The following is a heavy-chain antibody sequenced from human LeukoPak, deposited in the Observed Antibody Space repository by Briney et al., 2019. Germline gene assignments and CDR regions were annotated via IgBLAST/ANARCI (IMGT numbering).Heavy chain of an antibody. V-gene: IGHV3-48*03. CDR3: ASFATYGYSYRYYFDY. J-gene: IGHJ4*02. D-gene: IGHD5-18*01. CDR2: ISSSGSTI. CDR1: GFTFSSYE. Sequence: GGPLRLSCAASGFTFSSYEMNWVRQAPGKGLEWVSYISSSGSTIYYADSVKGRFTISRDNAKNSLYLQMNSLRAEDTAVYYCASFATYGYSYRYYFDYWGQGTLVTVSS.